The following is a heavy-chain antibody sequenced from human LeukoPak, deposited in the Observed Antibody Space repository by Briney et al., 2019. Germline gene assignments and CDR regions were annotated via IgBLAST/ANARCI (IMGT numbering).Heavy chain of an antibody. D-gene: IGHD3-22*01. V-gene: IGHV3-53*01. Sequence: GGSLRLSCVASGFIVSNNYMSWVRQAPGKGLEWVSVLYNAGSTYYADSVKGRFTISRDNSKNTLYLQMYSLRAEDTAVYYCAKGSYYDSSGSFYFDYWGRGTLVTVSS. CDR1: GFIVSNNY. CDR2: LYNAGST. J-gene: IGHJ4*02. CDR3: AKGSYYDSSGSFYFDY.